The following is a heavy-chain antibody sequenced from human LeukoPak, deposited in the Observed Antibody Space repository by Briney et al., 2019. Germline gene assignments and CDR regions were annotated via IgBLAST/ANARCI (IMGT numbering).Heavy chain of an antibody. CDR3: AKDPHSSGWFNWFDP. V-gene: IGHV3-33*06. Sequence: GSLRLSCAASGFPFSSYGMHWVRQAPGKGLEWVAVIWYDGSNKYYADSVKGRFTISRDNSKNTLYLQMNSLRAEDTAVYYCAKDPHSSGWFNWFDPWGQGTLVTVSS. CDR2: IWYDGSNK. D-gene: IGHD6-19*01. CDR1: GFPFSSYG. J-gene: IGHJ5*02.